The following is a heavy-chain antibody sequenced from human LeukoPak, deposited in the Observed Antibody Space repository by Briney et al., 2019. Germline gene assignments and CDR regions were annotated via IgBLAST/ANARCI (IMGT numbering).Heavy chain of an antibody. CDR2: IYPGDSDT. V-gene: IGHV5-51*01. CDR1: GYSFTSYW. D-gene: IGHD4-11*01. Sequence: GESLKISCKGSGYSFTSYWIGWVRQMPGKGLEWMGIIYPGDSDTRYSPSFQGQVTISADKSISTAYLQWSSLKASDTAMYYCARSQLQYPYYYYMDVWGKGTTVTVSS. CDR3: ARSQLQYPYYYYMDV. J-gene: IGHJ6*03.